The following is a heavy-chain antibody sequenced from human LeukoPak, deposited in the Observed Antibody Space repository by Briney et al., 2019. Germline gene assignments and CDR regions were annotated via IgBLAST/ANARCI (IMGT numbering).Heavy chain of an antibody. CDR2: INHSGST. D-gene: IGHD2-2*01. V-gene: IGHV4-34*01. CDR3: AIHIVVVPAAKKKNWFDP. Sequence: SETLSLTCAVYGGSFSSYYWNWIRQPPGKGLEWIGEINHSGSTNYNPSLKSRLSISVDTSKNQISLKLTSVTAADTAVYYCAIHIVVVPAAKKKNWFDPWGQGTLVTASS. CDR1: GGSFSSYY. J-gene: IGHJ5*02.